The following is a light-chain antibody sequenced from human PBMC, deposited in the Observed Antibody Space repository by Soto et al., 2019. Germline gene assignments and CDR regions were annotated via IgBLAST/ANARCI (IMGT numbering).Light chain of an antibody. V-gene: IGLV1-40*01. CDR2: GNS. CDR3: QSYDSSLSVVV. CDR1: SSNIGAGYD. Sequence: QSVLTQPPSVSGAPGQRVTISCTGSSSNIGAGYDVHWYQLLPGTAPKLLIYGNSNRPSGVPDRFSGSKSGTSASLAITGLQAEDEADYDSQSYDSSLSVVVFGGGTKVTVL. J-gene: IGLJ2*01.